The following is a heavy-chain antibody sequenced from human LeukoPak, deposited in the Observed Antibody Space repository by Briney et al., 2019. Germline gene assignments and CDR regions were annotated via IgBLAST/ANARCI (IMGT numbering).Heavy chain of an antibody. CDR1: GFTFTNYT. V-gene: IGHV3-30*04. J-gene: IGHJ6*03. CDR2: ISYDGSNK. D-gene: IGHD1-26*01. Sequence: GGSLRLSCAASGFTFTNYTMHWVRQAPGKGLEWVAIISYDGSNKYYTDSVKGRFTISRDNSKNTLYLQMNSLRAEDTAVYYCAKGRGWEASYYYYYMDVWGKGTTVTISS. CDR3: AKGRGWEASYYYYYMDV.